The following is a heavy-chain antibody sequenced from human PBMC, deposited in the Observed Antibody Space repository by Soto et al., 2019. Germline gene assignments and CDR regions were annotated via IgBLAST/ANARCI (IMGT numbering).Heavy chain of an antibody. CDR1: GYPFINFA. CDR2: IHGGTANT. D-gene: IGHD6-19*01. Sequence: QVQLVQSGAAVKKPGASVKVSCKASGYPFINFAIHWVRQAPGQRLEWMGWIHGGTANTKYSEKFQDRVTMTRDTSASIVYMELSRLSSDGTAGYYCARGPPTGSSGWFYFDSWGQGPLVTVSS. V-gene: IGHV1-3*01. CDR3: ARGPPTGSSGWFYFDS. J-gene: IGHJ4*02.